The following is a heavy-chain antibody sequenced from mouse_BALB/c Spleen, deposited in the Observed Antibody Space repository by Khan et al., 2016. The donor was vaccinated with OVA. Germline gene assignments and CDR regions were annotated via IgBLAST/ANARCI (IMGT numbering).Heavy chain of an antibody. CDR2: ISYSGGT. J-gene: IGHJ2*01. V-gene: IGHV3-2*02. Sequence: EVQLQESGPGLVKPSQSLSLTCTVTGYSITSGYAWNWIRQFPGNKLEWMGYISYSGGTSYNPSLKSRISITRVTSKNQFFLQLNSVTTEDTATYYCARGNYYGYYFDYWGQGTPRTVSS. CDR1: GYSITSGYA. D-gene: IGHD1-1*01. CDR3: ARGNYYGYYFDY.